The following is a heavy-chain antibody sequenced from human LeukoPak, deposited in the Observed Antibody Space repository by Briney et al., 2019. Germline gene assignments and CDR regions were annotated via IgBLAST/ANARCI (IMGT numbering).Heavy chain of an antibody. Sequence: SETLSLTCTVSGGSISSYYWSWIRQPPGKGLEWIGYIYYSGSTNYNPSLKSRVTISVDTSKNQFSLKLSSETAADTAVYYCARHAVGDAFDIWGQGTMVTVSS. J-gene: IGHJ3*02. D-gene: IGHD3-16*01. CDR3: ARHAVGDAFDI. V-gene: IGHV4-59*08. CDR1: GGSISSYY. CDR2: IYYSGST.